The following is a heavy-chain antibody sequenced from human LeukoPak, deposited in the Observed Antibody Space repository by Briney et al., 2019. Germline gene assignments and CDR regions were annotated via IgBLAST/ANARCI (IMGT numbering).Heavy chain of an antibody. D-gene: IGHD3-10*01. CDR2: ISSNGGST. V-gene: IGHV3-64D*06. CDR1: GFTFSTYA. J-gene: IGHJ5*02. CDR3: VKDQNYYGWFDP. Sequence: SGGSLRLSCSASGFTFSTYAMHWVRQAPGKGLEYVSAISSNGGSTYYADSVNGRFTISRDNSKNTLYHQMSSLRAEDTAVYYCVKDQNYYGWFDPWGQGTLVTVSS.